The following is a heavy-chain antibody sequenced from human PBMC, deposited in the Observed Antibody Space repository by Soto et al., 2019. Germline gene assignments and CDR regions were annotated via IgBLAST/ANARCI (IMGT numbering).Heavy chain of an antibody. J-gene: IGHJ6*02. CDR1: GFTFSSYG. CDR2: IWYDGSNK. Sequence: QVQLVESGGGVVQPGRSLRLSCAASGFTFSSYGMHWVRQAPGKGLEWVAVIWYDGSNKYYADSVKGRFTISRDNSKNTLYLQMNSLRAEDTAGYYCARLGYCSSTSCYGVYYYYGMDVWGQGTTVTVSS. CDR3: ARLGYCSSTSCYGVYYYYGMDV. D-gene: IGHD2-2*01. V-gene: IGHV3-33*01.